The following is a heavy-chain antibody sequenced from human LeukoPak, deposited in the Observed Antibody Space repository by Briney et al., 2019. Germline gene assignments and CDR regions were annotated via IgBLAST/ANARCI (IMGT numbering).Heavy chain of an antibody. CDR1: GGSISSYY. Sequence: TETLSLTCTVSGGSISSYYWSWIRQPPGKGLEWIGNIYDRGSTKYNPSLKSRVTISVDTSKNQFSLRLSSVTAADTAVYYCARGRTFDNWGQGTLVTVSS. V-gene: IGHV4-59*01. J-gene: IGHJ4*02. CDR2: IYDRGST. CDR3: ARGRTFDN.